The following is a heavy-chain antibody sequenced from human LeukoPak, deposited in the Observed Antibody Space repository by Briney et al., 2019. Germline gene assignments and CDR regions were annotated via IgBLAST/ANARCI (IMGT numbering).Heavy chain of an antibody. Sequence: SETLSLTCTVSGGSISSGDYYWSWIRQPPGKGLEWIGYIYYSGSTNYNPSLKSRVTISVDTSKNQFSLKLSSVTAADTAVYYCARDLGYYGSGAYFDHWGQGTLVTVSS. D-gene: IGHD3-10*01. CDR3: ARDLGYYGSGAYFDH. J-gene: IGHJ4*02. V-gene: IGHV4-61*08. CDR1: GGSISSGDYY. CDR2: IYYSGST.